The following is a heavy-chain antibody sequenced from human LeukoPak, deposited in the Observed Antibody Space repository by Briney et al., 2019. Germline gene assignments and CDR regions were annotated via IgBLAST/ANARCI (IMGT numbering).Heavy chain of an antibody. Sequence: SVKVSCKGSGGTVISYAISWVRQAPGQGREGMGRIIPIFGIANYAQKFQGRVTITADKSTSTAYMELSSLRSEDTAVYYCAREDRRNWNPKYPWGQGTLVTVSS. D-gene: IGHD1-1*01. J-gene: IGHJ5*02. CDR1: GGTVISYA. V-gene: IGHV1-69*04. CDR2: IIPIFGIA. CDR3: AREDRRNWNPKYP.